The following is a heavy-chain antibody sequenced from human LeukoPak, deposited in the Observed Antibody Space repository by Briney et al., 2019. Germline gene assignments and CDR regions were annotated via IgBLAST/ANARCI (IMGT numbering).Heavy chain of an antibody. J-gene: IGHJ6*03. Sequence: SVKVSCKASGYTFTSYGISWVRQAPGQGLEWMGGIIPIFGTANYAQKFQGRVTITADESTSTAYMELSSLRSEDTAVYYCARVGFRRDGYNFNYYMDVWGKGTTVTVSS. V-gene: IGHV1-69*13. D-gene: IGHD5-24*01. CDR1: GYTFTSYG. CDR3: ARVGFRRDGYNFNYYMDV. CDR2: IIPIFGTA.